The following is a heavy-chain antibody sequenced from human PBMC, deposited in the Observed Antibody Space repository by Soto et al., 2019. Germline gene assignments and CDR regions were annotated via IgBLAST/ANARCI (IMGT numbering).Heavy chain of an antibody. Sequence: GSLRRSCVASVFTCSTYAMSWVRQAPGKGLEWVSAISDKGGNTYYADSVKGRFTISRDNSKNTLYLQMNSLRAGDTAVYYCARNGIVVRIPWGQGTLVTVSS. CDR1: VFTCSTYA. D-gene: IGHD1-26*01. V-gene: IGHV3-23*01. J-gene: IGHJ5*02. CDR2: ISDKGGNT. CDR3: ARNGIVVRIP.